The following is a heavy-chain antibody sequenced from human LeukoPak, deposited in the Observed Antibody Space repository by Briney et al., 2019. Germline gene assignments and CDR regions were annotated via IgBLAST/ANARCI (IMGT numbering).Heavy chain of an antibody. J-gene: IGHJ6*03. Sequence: SETLSLTCTVSGGSISSYHWSWIRQPAGKGLEWIGRIFPGGSTNYNPSLKSRVTISVDKSKNQFSLKLSSVTAADTAVYYCARRSRSYYDFWSGHYYMDVWGKGTTVTVSS. CDR2: IFPGGST. D-gene: IGHD3-3*01. CDR1: GGSISSYH. V-gene: IGHV4-4*07. CDR3: ARRSRSYYDFWSGHYYMDV.